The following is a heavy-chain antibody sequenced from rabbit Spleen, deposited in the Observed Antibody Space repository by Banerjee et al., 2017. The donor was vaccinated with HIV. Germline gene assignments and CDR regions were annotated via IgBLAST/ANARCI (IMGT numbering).Heavy chain of an antibody. CDR2: INTATGKA. J-gene: IGHJ4*01. Sequence: QSLEESGGDLVKPGASLTLTCTASGVSFSANSYICWVRQAPGKGLEWIACINTATGKAVYATWAKGRFTISKTSSTTVTLQMTSLTAADTATYFCARDLAGAIGWNFYLWGQGTLVTVS. V-gene: IGHV1S40*01. D-gene: IGHD4-1*01. CDR1: GVSFSANSY. CDR3: ARDLAGAIGWNFYL.